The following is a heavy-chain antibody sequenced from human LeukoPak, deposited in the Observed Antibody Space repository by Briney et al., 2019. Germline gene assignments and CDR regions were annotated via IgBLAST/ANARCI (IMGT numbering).Heavy chain of an antibody. J-gene: IGHJ4*02. CDR1: GGSIRSSSSY. V-gene: IGHV4-39*07. Sequence: SETLSLTCTVSGGSIRSSSSYWGWIRQPPGKGLEWIGSIYYSGSTYYNPSLKSRVTISVDTSKNQFSLKLSSVTAADTAVYYCARVVAGGRYYFDYWGQGTLVTVSS. CDR2: IYYSGST. CDR3: ARVVAGGRYYFDY. D-gene: IGHD2-15*01.